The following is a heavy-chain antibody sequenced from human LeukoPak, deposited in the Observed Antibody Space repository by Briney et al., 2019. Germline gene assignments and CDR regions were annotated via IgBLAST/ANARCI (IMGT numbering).Heavy chain of an antibody. CDR3: ARDGSIAARPVYYYMDV. J-gene: IGHJ6*03. V-gene: IGHV1-69*13. Sequence: SVKVSCKASGGTFSSYAISWVRQAPGQGLEWMGGIIPIFGTANYAQKFQGRVTITAYESTSTAYMELSSLRSEDTAVYYCARDGSIAARPVYYYMDVWGKGTTVTVSS. D-gene: IGHD6-6*01. CDR2: IIPIFGTA. CDR1: GGTFSSYA.